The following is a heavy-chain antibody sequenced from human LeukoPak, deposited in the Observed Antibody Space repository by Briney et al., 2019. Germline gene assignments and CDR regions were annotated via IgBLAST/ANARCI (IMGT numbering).Heavy chain of an antibody. D-gene: IGHD3-10*01. V-gene: IGHV3-33*01. CDR3: ARGLGFGDY. Sequence: RGSLTLSCAASGFTFSSYGMHWVRQAPGKGLEWVAVIWYDGSNKLYADSVKGRFTISRDNSKNTLYLQMNSLRAEDTAVYFCARGLGFGDYWGQGTLVTVAS. J-gene: IGHJ4*02. CDR1: GFTFSSYG. CDR2: IWYDGSNK.